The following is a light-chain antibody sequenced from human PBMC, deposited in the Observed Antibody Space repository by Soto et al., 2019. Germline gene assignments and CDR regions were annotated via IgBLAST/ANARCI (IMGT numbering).Light chain of an antibody. CDR1: QSVSSSY. J-gene: IGKJ3*01. CDR2: GAS. V-gene: IGKV3-20*01. Sequence: EIVLTQSPGTLSLSPGERATLSCRASQSVSSSYLAWYQQKPGQAPRLLIYGASSRATGIPDRFSGSGSGTDFTLTICRLDPEDFAVYYCQQYGSSPLFTFGPGTKVDIK. CDR3: QQYGSSPLFT.